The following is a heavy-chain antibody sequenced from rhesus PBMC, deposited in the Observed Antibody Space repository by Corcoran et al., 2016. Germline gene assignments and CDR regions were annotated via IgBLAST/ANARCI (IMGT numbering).Heavy chain of an antibody. D-gene: IGHD3-16*01. Sequence: QVQLQESGPGLVKPSETLSLTCAVSGGSISGGHAWSWIRQSPGKGLEWIGFIHGSSGTNNYNPALKTRVTISKDTSKNQFSLQLSSVTAADTAVYYCARPGYSGIYYYVEYWGQGVLVTVSS. V-gene: IGHV4-76*01. CDR3: ARPGYSGIYYYVEY. CDR2: IHGSSGTN. CDR1: GGSISGGHA. J-gene: IGHJ4*01.